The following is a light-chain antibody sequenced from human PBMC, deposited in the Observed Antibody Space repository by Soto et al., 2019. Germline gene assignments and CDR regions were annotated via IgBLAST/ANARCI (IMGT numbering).Light chain of an antibody. Sequence: DVQLTQAPSTLSASVGDRVTITCRARQSIGNWLAWYQQKPGKAPNLLIYDASTLENGVPSRFSGSASRTDFTLTISSLQPYDFATYYCQQYNSYSPRTFGQGTKVEFK. CDR1: QSIGNW. CDR2: DAS. J-gene: IGKJ1*01. V-gene: IGKV1-5*01. CDR3: QQYNSYSPRT.